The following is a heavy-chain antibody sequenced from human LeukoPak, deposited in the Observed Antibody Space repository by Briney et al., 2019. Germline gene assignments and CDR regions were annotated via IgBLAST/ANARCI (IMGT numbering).Heavy chain of an antibody. CDR3: AKPMTTHFDY. J-gene: IGHJ4*02. V-gene: IGHV3-30-3*01. D-gene: IGHD4-11*01. CDR1: GFTFSSYA. Sequence: PGRSLRLSCAASGFTFSSYAMHWVRQAPGKGLEWVAVISYDGSNKYYADSVKGRFTISRDNSKNTLYLQMNSLRAEDTAVYYCAKPMTTHFDYWGQGTLVTVSS. CDR2: ISYDGSNK.